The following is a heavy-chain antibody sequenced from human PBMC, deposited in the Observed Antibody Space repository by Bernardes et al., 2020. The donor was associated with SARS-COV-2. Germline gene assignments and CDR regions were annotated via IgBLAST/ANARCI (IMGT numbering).Heavy chain of an antibody. D-gene: IGHD2-2*02. CDR3: ARRYCSPTTCYMHFDY. Sequence: ETLSLTCAVYGGSFSEYYWSWIRQPPGKGLEWIGEIDHSGNTDHNRSLKSRLTISVDTAKNQFSLKLSSLTAADTAVYYCARRYCSPTTCYMHFDYWGQGTLVTVSS. V-gene: IGHV4-34*01. CDR2: IDHSGNT. CDR1: GGSFSEYY. J-gene: IGHJ4*02.